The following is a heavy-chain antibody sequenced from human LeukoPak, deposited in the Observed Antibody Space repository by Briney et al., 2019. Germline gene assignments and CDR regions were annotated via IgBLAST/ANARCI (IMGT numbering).Heavy chain of an antibody. CDR1: GGSISSSSYY. D-gene: IGHD2-21*02. CDR2: IYYSGST. Sequence: SETQSLTCTVSGGSISSSSYYWGWIRQPPGKGLEWIGSIYYSGSTYYNPSLKSRVTISVDTSKNQFSLKLSSVTAADTAVYYCARRARHIVVVTAIRSGYYFDYWGQGTLVTVSS. CDR3: ARRARHIVVVTAIRSGYYFDY. V-gene: IGHV4-39*01. J-gene: IGHJ4*02.